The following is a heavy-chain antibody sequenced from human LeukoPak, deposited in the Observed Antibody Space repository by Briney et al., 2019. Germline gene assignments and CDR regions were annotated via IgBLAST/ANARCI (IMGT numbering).Heavy chain of an antibody. CDR1: GGSISSYY. J-gene: IGHJ5*02. D-gene: IGHD3-22*01. V-gene: IGHV4-4*07. CDR3: ARDYYDSSGYSLFAL. CDR2: IYASGNT. Sequence: SETLSLTCTVSGGSISSYYWSWLRQPAGKGLEWIGRIYASGNTDYNPSLTSRATMSIDTSKSQFSLRLTSVTAADTAVYYCARDYYDSSGYSLFALWGQGTLVTVSS.